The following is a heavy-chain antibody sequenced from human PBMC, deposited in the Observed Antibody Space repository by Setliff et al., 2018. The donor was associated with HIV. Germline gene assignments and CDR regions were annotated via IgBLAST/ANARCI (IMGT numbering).Heavy chain of an antibody. CDR1: GYSFTSYW. CDR3: ARHLGLPDATDYMDV. J-gene: IGHJ6*03. CDR2: VYPGDSNT. Sequence: GESLKISCKGSGYSFTSYWIGWVRQMPGKGLEWMGIVYPGDSNTRYSPSSQGQVTISADQSVSTAYLQWSSLKASDNAMYYCARHLGLPDATDYMDVWGKGTTVTVSS. V-gene: IGHV5-51*01. D-gene: IGHD2-2*01.